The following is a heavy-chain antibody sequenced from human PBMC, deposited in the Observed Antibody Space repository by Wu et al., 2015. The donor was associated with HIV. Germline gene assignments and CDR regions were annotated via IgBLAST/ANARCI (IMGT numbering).Heavy chain of an antibody. CDR1: GGTFKSFG. D-gene: IGHD2-21*01. CDR2: IIPLFGTT. CDR3: ARDDILGTSFDY. V-gene: IGHV1-69*12. Sequence: QAQLVQFGADMKKPGSSVKVACKASGGTFKSFGISWVRQAPGQGLEWMGGIIPLFGTTNYAQKFQGRVTITADESTNTGYMELNSLNSDDTAVYYCARDDILGTSFDYWGQGTLVTVSS. J-gene: IGHJ4*02.